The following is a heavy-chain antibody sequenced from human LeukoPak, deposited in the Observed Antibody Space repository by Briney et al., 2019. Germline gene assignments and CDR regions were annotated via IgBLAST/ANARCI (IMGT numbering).Heavy chain of an antibody. Sequence: PGGSLRLSCAASGFNFTNYNMNWVRQAPGKGLEWVSSIHSSSGSIYYADSLKGRFTISRDNDKNSLYLQMNSLRAEDTAVYYCARDLAWDAFDIWGQGTMVTVSS. CDR1: GFNFTNYN. CDR2: IHSSSGSI. V-gene: IGHV3-21*01. CDR3: ARDLAWDAFDI. J-gene: IGHJ3*02.